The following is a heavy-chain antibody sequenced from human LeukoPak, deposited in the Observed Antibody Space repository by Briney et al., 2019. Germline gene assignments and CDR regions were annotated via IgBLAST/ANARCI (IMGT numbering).Heavy chain of an antibody. CDR2: IYSCGST. V-gene: IGHV4-4*07. CDR1: GGSINSCY. J-gene: IGHJ4*02. D-gene: IGHD4-23*01. Sequence: SETLSLTCTVSGGSINSCYWSWIRQPAGKGLEWVGRIYSCGSTNYNPSLKSRVSISVVTSKHQFSLKLTSVTAAATAVYFGARGGKATVVTMWGQGILVTVSS. CDR3: ARGGKATVVTM.